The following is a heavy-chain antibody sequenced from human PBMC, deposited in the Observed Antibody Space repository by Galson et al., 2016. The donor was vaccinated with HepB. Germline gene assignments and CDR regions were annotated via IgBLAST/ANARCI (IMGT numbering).Heavy chain of an antibody. CDR2: ISDHGGTT. Sequence: SLRLSCAASGFTFSSYGMNWVRQAPGKGLEWVSTISDHGGTTHYADSVKGRFTISRDNSKNTLFLQMSSLRSEDTAVYYCAKLEWKYYHGWGSPGHHFDYWGQGTLVTVSS. D-gene: IGHD3-16*01. CDR1: GFTFSSYG. V-gene: IGHV3-23*01. J-gene: IGHJ4*02. CDR3: AKLEWKYYHGWGSPGHHFDY.